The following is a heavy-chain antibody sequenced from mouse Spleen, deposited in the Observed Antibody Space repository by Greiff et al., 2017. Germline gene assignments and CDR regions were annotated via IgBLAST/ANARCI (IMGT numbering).Heavy chain of an antibody. D-gene: IGHD2-10*01. J-gene: IGHJ4*01. CDR1: GYTFTEYT. CDR3: ARHEGTYYGNYGYAMDY. Sequence: SGAELVKPGASVKLSCKASGYTFTEYTIHWVKQRSGQGLEWIGWFYPGSGSIKYNEKFKDKATLTADKSSSTVYMELSRLTSEDSAVYFCARHEGTYYGNYGYAMDYWGQGTSVTVSS. CDR2: FYPGSGSI. V-gene: IGHV1-62-2*01.